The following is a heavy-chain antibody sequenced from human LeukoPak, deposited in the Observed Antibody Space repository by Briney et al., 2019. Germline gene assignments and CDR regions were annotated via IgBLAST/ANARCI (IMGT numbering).Heavy chain of an antibody. CDR3: ARAETDNANKSE. Sequence: GASVKVSCKASGYTFTGYYMHWVRQAPGQGLEWMGWINPNSGGTNYAQKFQVRVTMTSDTSISTAYMELSRLRSDDTAVYYCARAETDNANKSEWGQGTLVTVSS. V-gene: IGHV1-2*02. D-gene: IGHD1-14*01. CDR1: GYTFTGYY. CDR2: INPNSGGT. J-gene: IGHJ4*02.